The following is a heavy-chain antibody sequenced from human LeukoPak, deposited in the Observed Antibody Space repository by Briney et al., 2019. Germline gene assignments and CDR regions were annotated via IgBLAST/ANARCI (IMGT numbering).Heavy chain of an antibody. V-gene: IGHV3-11*01. CDR2: ISSSGSTI. Sequence: GALRLSCAASGFTFSDYYMSWIRQAPGKGLEWVSYISSSGSTIYYADSVKGRFTISRDNAKNSLYLQMNSLRAEDTAVYYCARDLYSSGCFDYWGQGTLVTVSS. CDR3: ARDLYSSGCFDY. CDR1: GFTFSDYY. D-gene: IGHD6-19*01. J-gene: IGHJ4*02.